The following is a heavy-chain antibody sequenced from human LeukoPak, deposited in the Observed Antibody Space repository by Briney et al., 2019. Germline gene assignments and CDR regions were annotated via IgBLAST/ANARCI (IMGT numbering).Heavy chain of an antibody. J-gene: IGHJ5*02. CDR1: GYTFTSYG. D-gene: IGHD6-6*01. V-gene: IGHV1-69*13. CDR3: ARGHSSSRLTYNWFDP. CDR2: IIPIFGTA. Sequence: GASVKVSCKASGYTFTSYGISWVRQAPGQGLEWMGGIIPIFGTANYAQKFQGRVTITADESTSTAYMELSSLRSEDTAVYYCARGHSSSRLTYNWFDPWGQGTLVTVSS.